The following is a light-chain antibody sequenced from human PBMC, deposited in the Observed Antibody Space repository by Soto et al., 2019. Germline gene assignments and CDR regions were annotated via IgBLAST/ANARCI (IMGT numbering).Light chain of an antibody. CDR1: QSVNIQ. J-gene: IGKJ5*01. V-gene: IGKV3-11*01. Sequence: EIVLTQSPATLSLSPGEGATVSCRASQSVNIQLAWYQQKPGQAPRLLIYDASNRAAGIPDRFSGSGSGADFTLTISSLEPEDGAVYCCQKRITWPPTFGQGTRLEIK. CDR3: QKRITWPPT. CDR2: DAS.